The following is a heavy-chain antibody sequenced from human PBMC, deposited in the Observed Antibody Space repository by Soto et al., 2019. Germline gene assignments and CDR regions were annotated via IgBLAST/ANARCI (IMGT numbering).Heavy chain of an antibody. J-gene: IGHJ2*01. CDR3: ARESHDILTGPPWVWYFDL. V-gene: IGHV4-34*01. D-gene: IGHD3-9*01. Sequence: QVQLQQWGAGPLRPLETLSLPCGVSGGSFSGYYWAWIRQSPGKGLEWIGEINDRGSINYNPSLKSRVSISVDTSQNHYSLNLRSVTAADTAVYYCARESHDILTGPPWVWYFDLWGRGTLVTVSS. CDR1: GGSFSGYY. CDR2: INDRGSI.